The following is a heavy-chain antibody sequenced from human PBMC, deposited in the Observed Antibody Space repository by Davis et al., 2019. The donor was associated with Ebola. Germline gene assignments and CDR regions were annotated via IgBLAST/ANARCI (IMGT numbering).Heavy chain of an antibody. D-gene: IGHD1-26*01. Sequence: GGSLRLSCAASGFAFSNYWMSWVRQAPGKGLEWVANIKQDGSEKYYVDSVRGRFTISRDNAKNTLYLQMNSLRAEDTAVYYCARSPSGGSLDYWGQGTLVTVSS. CDR1: GFAFSNYW. V-gene: IGHV3-7*01. CDR2: IKQDGSEK. CDR3: ARSPSGGSLDY. J-gene: IGHJ4*02.